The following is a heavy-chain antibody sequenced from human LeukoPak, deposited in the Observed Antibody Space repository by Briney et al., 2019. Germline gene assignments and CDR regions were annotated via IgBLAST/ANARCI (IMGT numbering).Heavy chain of an antibody. V-gene: IGHV4-39*07. CDR1: GGSISSTTYY. J-gene: IGHJ4*02. CDR2: MSYRGTT. Sequence: PSETLSLTCTVSGGSISSTTYYWGWIRQPPGKGLEWIGSMSYRGTTNYNPSLKSRVTISVDTSKNQFSLKLGSVTAADTAVYYCSRASNYCSSTSCYSFDYWGQGTLVTVSS. D-gene: IGHD2-2*01. CDR3: SRASNYCSSTSCYSFDY.